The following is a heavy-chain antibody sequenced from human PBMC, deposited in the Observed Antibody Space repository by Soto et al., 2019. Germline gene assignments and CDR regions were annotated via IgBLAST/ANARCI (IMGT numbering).Heavy chain of an antibody. J-gene: IGHJ3*02. D-gene: IGHD6-19*01. V-gene: IGHV4-34*01. CDR1: GGSFSGYY. CDR2: INHSGST. CDR3: ARTGYSSGWYKAAFDI. Sequence: SATLSLTCAVYGGSFSGYYWSWIRQPPGKGLEWIGEINHSGSTNYNPSLKSRVTISVDTSKNQFSLKLSSVTAADTAVYYCARTGYSSGWYKAAFDIWGQGTMVTVSS.